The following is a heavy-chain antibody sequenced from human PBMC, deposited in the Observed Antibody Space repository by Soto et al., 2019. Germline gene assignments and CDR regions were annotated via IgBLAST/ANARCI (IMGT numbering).Heavy chain of an antibody. CDR3: AGRARPDFYYMDV. Sequence: EVQLAESGGGLAQPGGSLRLSCAASGFTISGYAMDWVRQAPGKGREYVSGISSNGVGTYYANSVQGRFTISRDNSKNTVYLQMGSLTPEDMAVYYCAGRARPDFYYMDVWGKGTTVTVS. J-gene: IGHJ6*03. CDR2: ISSNGVGT. V-gene: IGHV3-64*01. D-gene: IGHD6-6*01. CDR1: GFTISGYA.